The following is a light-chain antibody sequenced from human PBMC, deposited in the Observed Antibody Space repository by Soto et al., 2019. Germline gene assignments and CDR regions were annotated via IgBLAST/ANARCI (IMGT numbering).Light chain of an antibody. Sequence: EVVMTQSPVTLSLSPGDRATLSCRASQSVASNLAWFQKKPGLAPRLLIYGASATATGIPARFSGSGSGTEFTLTISSLQSEDFAVYYCQQYNNWPRTFGQGTKVEIK. V-gene: IGKV3-15*01. CDR1: QSVASN. CDR3: QQYNNWPRT. CDR2: GAS. J-gene: IGKJ1*01.